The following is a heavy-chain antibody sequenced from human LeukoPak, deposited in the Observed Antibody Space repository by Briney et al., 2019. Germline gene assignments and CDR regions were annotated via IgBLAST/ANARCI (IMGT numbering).Heavy chain of an antibody. J-gene: IGHJ4*02. D-gene: IGHD3-22*01. CDR3: AKGENYYDSSGYSHY. CDR2: VSGSGGDT. CDR1: GFTFANYA. Sequence: GGSLRLSCAASGFTFANYAMSWVRQAPGKGLEWVSSVSGSGGDTHSTDSVKGRFTISRDNSKNTLYLQMNSLRAEDTAVYYCAKGENYYDSSGYSHYWGQGTLVTVSS. V-gene: IGHV3-23*01.